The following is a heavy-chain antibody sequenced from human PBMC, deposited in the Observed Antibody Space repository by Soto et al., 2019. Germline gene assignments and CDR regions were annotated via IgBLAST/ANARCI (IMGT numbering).Heavy chain of an antibody. J-gene: IGHJ6*02. CDR3: ASYYGDYIPGGFRYYGMDV. Sequence: QVQLVQSGAEVKKPGSSVKVSCKASGGTFSSYAISWVRQAPGQGLEWMGGIIPIFGTANYAQKFQGRVRIPADESTNTAYMELSSLRSEDTAVYYCASYYGDYIPGGFRYYGMDVWGQGTTVTVSS. D-gene: IGHD4-17*01. CDR1: GGTFSSYA. V-gene: IGHV1-69*01. CDR2: IIPIFGTA.